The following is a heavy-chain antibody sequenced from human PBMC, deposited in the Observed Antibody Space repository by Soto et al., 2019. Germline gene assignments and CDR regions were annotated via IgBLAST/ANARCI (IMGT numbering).Heavy chain of an antibody. D-gene: IGHD2-2*01. J-gene: IGHJ4*02. CDR3: AKRTSWADDFDY. CDR2: ISGSGGST. Sequence: AGSLRLSCAASGFTFSSCAMSWVRQAPGKGLEWVSAISGSGGSTYYADSVKGRLTISRDNSKNTLYLQMNSLRAEDTAVYYCAKRTSWADDFDYWGQGTLVTVSS. CDR1: GFTFSSCA. V-gene: IGHV3-23*01.